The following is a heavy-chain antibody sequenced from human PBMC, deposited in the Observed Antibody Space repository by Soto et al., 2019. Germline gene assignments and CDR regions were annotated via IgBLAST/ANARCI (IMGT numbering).Heavy chain of an antibody. CDR2: IYYSGST. D-gene: IGHD6-19*01. CDR3: AGSSGIAVAANDY. V-gene: IGHV4-39*01. Sequence: SETLSLTCTVSGGSISSSSYYWGWIRQPPGKGLEWIGSIYYSGSTYYNPSLKSRVTISVDTSKNQFSLKLSSVTAADTAVYYCAGSSGIAVAANDYWGQGTLVTVSS. CDR1: GGSISSSSYY. J-gene: IGHJ4*02.